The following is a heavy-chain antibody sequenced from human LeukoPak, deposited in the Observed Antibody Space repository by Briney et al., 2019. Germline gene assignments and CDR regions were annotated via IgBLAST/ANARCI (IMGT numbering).Heavy chain of an antibody. Sequence: SGGSLRLSCAASGFTFSSYSINWVRQAPGKGLEWVAFIRYDGSNKYYADSVKGRFTISRDNSKNTLYLQMNSLRAEDTAVYYCAKVVFDFWSGLTVGYYYYMDVWGKGTTVTVSS. CDR1: GFTFSSYS. J-gene: IGHJ6*03. V-gene: IGHV3-30*02. D-gene: IGHD3-3*01. CDR2: IRYDGSNK. CDR3: AKVVFDFWSGLTVGYYYYMDV.